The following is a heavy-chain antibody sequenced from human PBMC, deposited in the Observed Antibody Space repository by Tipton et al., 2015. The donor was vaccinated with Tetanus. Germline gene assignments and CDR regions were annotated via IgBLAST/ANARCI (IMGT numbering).Heavy chain of an antibody. CDR3: ASGSSIRHGLDV. D-gene: IGHD2-2*01. Sequence: QLVQSGAEVKKPGASVKVSCKASGYTFTSYGLNWVRKAAGRGFEWMGWLNPKSGSAAYAPRFQGRVTMTTNTSITTAFMEVASLTYEDTAVYYCASGSSIRHGLDVWGRGTSVTVSS. J-gene: IGHJ6*02. V-gene: IGHV1-8*02. CDR1: GYTFTSYG. CDR2: LNPKSGSA.